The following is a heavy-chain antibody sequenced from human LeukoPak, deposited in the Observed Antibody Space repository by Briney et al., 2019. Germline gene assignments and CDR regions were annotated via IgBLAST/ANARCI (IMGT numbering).Heavy chain of an antibody. J-gene: IGHJ4*02. CDR2: INTMVGST. Sequence: LWDSVKVSCNASAYTFTSYYMHWVRQAPEQLLEWMGIINTMVGSTSCAQKFQGRVTMTRDTSTSTVYMQPSSLRSDETAVYYCARDGDYDSSGYYFWCWGQGTLVTVSS. CDR1: AYTFTSYY. D-gene: IGHD3-22*01. V-gene: IGHV1-46*01. CDR3: ARDGDYDSSGYYFWC.